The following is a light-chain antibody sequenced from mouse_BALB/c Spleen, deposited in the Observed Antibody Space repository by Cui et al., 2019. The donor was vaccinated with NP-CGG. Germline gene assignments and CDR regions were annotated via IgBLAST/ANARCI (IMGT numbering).Light chain of an antibody. Sequence: QAVLTQVSTLTTSPGETVTLTCRSSTGAGTTSNYANWVQEKPDHLFTGLIGGTNNRVPGVPARFSGSLIGDKAALTITGAQTEDEAIYFCALWYSNHWVFGGGTKLTVL. J-gene: IGLJ1*01. CDR1: TGAGTTSNY. V-gene: IGLV1*01. CDR2: GTN. CDR3: ALWYSNHWV.